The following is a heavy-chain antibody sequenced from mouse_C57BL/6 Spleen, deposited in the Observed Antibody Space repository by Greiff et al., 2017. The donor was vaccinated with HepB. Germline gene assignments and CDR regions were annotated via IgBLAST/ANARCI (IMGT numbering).Heavy chain of an antibody. CDR2: IDPSDSYT. Sequence: QVQLQQPRAELVKPGASVKLSCKASGYTFTSYWMQWVKQRPGQGLEWIGEIDPSDSYTNYNQKFKGKATLTVDTSSSTAYMQLSSLTSEDSAVYYCARSLDYWGQGTSVTVSS. CDR1: GYTFTSYW. J-gene: IGHJ4*01. V-gene: IGHV1-50*01. CDR3: ARSLDY.